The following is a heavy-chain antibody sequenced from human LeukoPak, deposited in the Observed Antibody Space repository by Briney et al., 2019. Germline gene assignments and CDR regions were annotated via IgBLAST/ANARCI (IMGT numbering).Heavy chain of an antibody. Sequence: ASVKVSCKASGYTFTSYYMHWVRQAPGQGLEWMGIINPSGGSTSYAQKFQGRVTMTRDTSTSTVYMELSSLRSEDTAVYYCARGEYAAAATGYFDYWGQGTLVTVSS. CDR3: ARGEYAAAATGYFDY. J-gene: IGHJ4*02. V-gene: IGHV1-46*01. CDR2: INPSGGST. CDR1: GYTFTSYY. D-gene: IGHD6-13*01.